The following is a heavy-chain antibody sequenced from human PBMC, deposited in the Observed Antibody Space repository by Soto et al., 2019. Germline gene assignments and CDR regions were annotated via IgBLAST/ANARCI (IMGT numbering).Heavy chain of an antibody. D-gene: IGHD4-17*01. CDR3: AKDRGSGDYGVNAGDF. V-gene: IGHV3-23*01. CDR1: GFTFSSFA. CDR2: ISGRSGNT. Sequence: EVQLLESGGGLVQPGGSLRLSCAASGFTFSSFAMSWVRQAPGKGLEWVSTISGRSGNTYYADSVKGRFTIYRDNSNNTLNLQMNSLRGEDTAVYYCAKDRGSGDYGVNAGDFWGQGAMVTVSS. J-gene: IGHJ3*01.